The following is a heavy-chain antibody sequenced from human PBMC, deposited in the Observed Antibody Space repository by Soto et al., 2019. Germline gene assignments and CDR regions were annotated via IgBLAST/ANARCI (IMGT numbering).Heavy chain of an antibody. Sequence: GGSLRLSCAASGFTFSSYSLHWVRQAPGKWLEWVAVISSDGSTTYYADSVKGRFTVSRDNSRNTLYLQMNSLRTDDPAVYYGPGGGGSLNPGFDLWGQGTLVTVSS. CDR2: ISSDGSTT. V-gene: IGHV3-30*04. J-gene: IGHJ4*02. D-gene: IGHD3-16*01. CDR1: GFTFSSYS. CDR3: PGGGGSLNPGFDL.